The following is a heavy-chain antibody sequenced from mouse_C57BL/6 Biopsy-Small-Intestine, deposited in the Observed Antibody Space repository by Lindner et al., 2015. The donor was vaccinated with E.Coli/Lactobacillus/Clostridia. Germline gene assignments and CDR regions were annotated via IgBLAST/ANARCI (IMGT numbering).Heavy chain of an antibody. J-gene: IGHJ4*01. D-gene: IGHD2-4*01. CDR3: GRDLDYVSDY. CDR1: GYTFTTYG. Sequence: SVKVSCKASGYTFTTYGFSWVRQAPGQGLEWMGWINGYNGQTNYAQNFQGRVTMTTDTSTSTAYMELRSLRSDDTAVYYCGRDLDYVSDYWGQGTLVTVSS. V-gene: IGHV1-14*01. CDR2: INGYNGQT.